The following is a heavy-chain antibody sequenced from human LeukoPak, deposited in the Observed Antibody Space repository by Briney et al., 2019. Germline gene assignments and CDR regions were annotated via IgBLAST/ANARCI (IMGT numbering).Heavy chain of an antibody. D-gene: IGHD3-9*01. CDR1: GGSISSSSYY. CDR2: IYYSGST. Sequence: KSSETLSLTCTVSGGSISSSSYYWGWIRQPPGRGLEWIGSIYYSGSTYYNPSLKSRVTISVDTSKNQFSLKLSSVTAADTAVYYCARSRDYDILTGPYYFDYWGQGTLVTVSS. V-gene: IGHV4-39*01. CDR3: ARSRDYDILTGPYYFDY. J-gene: IGHJ4*02.